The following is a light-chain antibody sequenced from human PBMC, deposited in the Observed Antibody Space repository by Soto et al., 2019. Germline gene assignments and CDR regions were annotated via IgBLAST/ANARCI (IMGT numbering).Light chain of an antibody. Sequence: EIVLTQSPGTLSLSPGERATLSCRASQSVGTYLAWYQQKPGQGPRLLICGASSRATDIPDRFSGSGSGTDFTLTISRLEPEDFAVYSCQQYVSIPLTFGGGTKVDIK. V-gene: IGKV3-20*01. CDR3: QQYVSIPLT. CDR2: GAS. CDR1: QSVGTY. J-gene: IGKJ4*01.